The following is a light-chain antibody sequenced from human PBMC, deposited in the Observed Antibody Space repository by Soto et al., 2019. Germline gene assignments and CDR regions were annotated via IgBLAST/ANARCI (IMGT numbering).Light chain of an antibody. Sequence: IKVNISPSALSASVKDRVTITCRASQSISSWLAWYQQKPGKAPKLLIYDASSLESGVPSRFSGSGSGTEFTLTISILQTDDFATYYWQVYASLLWTFAQGTKVDIK. CDR1: QSISSW. CDR3: QVYASLLWT. V-gene: IGKV1-5*01. CDR2: DAS. J-gene: IGKJ1*01.